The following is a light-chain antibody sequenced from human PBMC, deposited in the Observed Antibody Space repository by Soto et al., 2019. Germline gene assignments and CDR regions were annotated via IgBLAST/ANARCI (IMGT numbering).Light chain of an antibody. CDR3: QQYSKWWS. J-gene: IGKJ1*01. CDR2: GAS. V-gene: IGKV3D-15*01. Sequence: VVMTQSPDTLSVSPGERATLSCGASQSVGKNVAWYQQKPGQAPGLLIYGASTRATGIPARFSGSGSGTEFTLTISGLQSEDFAVYYCQQYSKWWSFGQGTKVDIK. CDR1: QSVGKN.